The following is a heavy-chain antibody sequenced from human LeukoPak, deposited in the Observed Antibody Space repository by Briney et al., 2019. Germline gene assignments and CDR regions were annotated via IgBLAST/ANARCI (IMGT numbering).Heavy chain of an antibody. V-gene: IGHV3-7*01. CDR3: ARDNSLRIAVAGGPYYYYYYMDV. CDR2: IKQDGSEK. D-gene: IGHD6-19*01. Sequence: GGSLRLSCAASGFTFSSYWMSWVRQAPGKWLEWVANIKQDGSEKYYVDSVKGRFTISRDNAKNSLYLQMNSLRAEDTAVYYCARDNSLRIAVAGGPYYYYYYMDVWGKGTTVTISS. CDR1: GFTFSSYW. J-gene: IGHJ6*03.